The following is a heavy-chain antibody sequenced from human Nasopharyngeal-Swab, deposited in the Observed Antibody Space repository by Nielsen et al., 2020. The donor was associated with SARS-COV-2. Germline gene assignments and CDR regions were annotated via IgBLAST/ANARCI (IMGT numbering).Heavy chain of an antibody. Sequence: GGSLRLSCAASGFMFSNYAMSWVRQAPGKGLEWVSSISGSGGGTFYADSVRGRFTISRDSAKNSLYLQMNSLRAEDTALYYCRGWLTTFDIWGQGTLVTVSS. D-gene: IGHD3-22*01. CDR2: ISGSGGGT. CDR1: GFMFSNYA. J-gene: IGHJ3*02. CDR3: RGWLTTFDI. V-gene: IGHV3-23*01.